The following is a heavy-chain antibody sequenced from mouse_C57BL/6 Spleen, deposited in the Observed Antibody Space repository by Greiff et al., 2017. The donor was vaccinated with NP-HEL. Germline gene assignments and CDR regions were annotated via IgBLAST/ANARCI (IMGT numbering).Heavy chain of an antibody. CDR1: GYTFTDYE. Sequence: VQVVESGAELVRPGASVTLSCKASGYTFTDYEMHWVKQTPVHGLEWIGAIDPETGGTAYNQKFKGKAILTADKSSSTAYMELRSLTSEDSAVYYCTRAYDGYYVGYFDVWGTGTTVTVSS. V-gene: IGHV1-15*01. J-gene: IGHJ1*03. D-gene: IGHD2-3*01. CDR2: IDPETGGT. CDR3: TRAYDGYYVGYFDV.